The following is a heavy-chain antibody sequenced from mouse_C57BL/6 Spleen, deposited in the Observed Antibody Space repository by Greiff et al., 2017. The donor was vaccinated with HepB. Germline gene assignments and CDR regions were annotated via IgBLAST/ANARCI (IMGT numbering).Heavy chain of an antibody. CDR2: IWRGGST. Sequence: QVQLKQSGPGLVQPSQSLSITCTVSGFSLTSYGVHWVRQSPGKGLEWLGVIWRGGSTDYNAAFMSRLSITKDNSKSQVFFKMNSLQADDTAIYYCAKSPSYYYGSSGYFDVWGTGTTVTVSS. CDR3: AKSPSYYYGSSGYFDV. D-gene: IGHD1-1*01. V-gene: IGHV2-5*01. CDR1: GFSLTSYG. J-gene: IGHJ1*03.